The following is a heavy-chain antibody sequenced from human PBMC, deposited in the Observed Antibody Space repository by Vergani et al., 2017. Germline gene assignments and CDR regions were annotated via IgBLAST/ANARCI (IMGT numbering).Heavy chain of an antibody. CDR3: AKDRGGVSLWFGELLSYFDY. V-gene: IGHV3-23*01. D-gene: IGHD3-10*01. CDR2: ISGSGGST. J-gene: IGHJ4*02. CDR1: GFTFSSYA. Sequence: EVQLLESGGGLVQPGGSLRLSCAASGFTFSSYAMSWVRQAPGKGLEWVSAISGSGGSTYYADSVKGRFTISRDNSKNTLYLQMNSRRAEDTAVYYCAKDRGGVSLWFGELLSYFDYWGQGTLVTVSS.